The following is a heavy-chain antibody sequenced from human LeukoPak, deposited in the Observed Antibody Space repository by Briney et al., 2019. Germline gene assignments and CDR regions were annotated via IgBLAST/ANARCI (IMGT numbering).Heavy chain of an antibody. CDR1: GYTLTDYN. CDR3: ARANFLYCSSTTCLFDY. Sequence: ASVKISCTTSGYTLTDYNMHWVRQAPGQGFEWMGWINPNDGDTNYAQKLQGRVTMTRDTSISTAHMEVSRLRSDDTAVYYCARANFLYCSSTTCLFDYWGQGTLVTVSS. J-gene: IGHJ4*02. CDR2: INPNDGDT. D-gene: IGHD2-2*01. V-gene: IGHV1-2*02.